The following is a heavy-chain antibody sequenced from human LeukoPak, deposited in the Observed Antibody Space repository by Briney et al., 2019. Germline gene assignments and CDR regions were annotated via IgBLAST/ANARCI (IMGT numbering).Heavy chain of an antibody. CDR1: GYSFTSSW. Sequence: LGESLKISCQASGYSFTSSWNGWARQMPGKGLEWMAIINPGDSDTRYSPSFQGQVTISADKSISTVYLQWGSLKASDTAMYYCARQPGAGWFDPWGQGTLVTVSS. J-gene: IGHJ5*02. CDR2: INPGDSDT. V-gene: IGHV5-51*01. CDR3: ARQPGAGWFDP. D-gene: IGHD3-10*01.